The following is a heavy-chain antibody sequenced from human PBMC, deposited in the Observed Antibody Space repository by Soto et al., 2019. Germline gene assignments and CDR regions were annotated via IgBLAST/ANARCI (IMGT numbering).Heavy chain of an antibody. V-gene: IGHV3-48*01. J-gene: IGHJ5*02. Sequence: GGSLRLSCAASGFTFSSYSMNWVRQAPGKGLEWVSYISSSSSTIYYADSVKGRFTISRDNAKNSLYLQMNSLRAGDTAVYYCARDLGGSSSVWFDPWGQGTLVTVSS. D-gene: IGHD6-6*01. CDR2: ISSSSSTI. CDR3: ARDLGGSSSVWFDP. CDR1: GFTFSSYS.